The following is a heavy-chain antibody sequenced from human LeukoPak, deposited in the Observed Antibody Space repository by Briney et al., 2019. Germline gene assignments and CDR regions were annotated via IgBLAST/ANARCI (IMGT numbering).Heavy chain of an antibody. CDR2: IYYSGST. V-gene: IGHV4-39*07. Sequence: SETLSLTCTVSGGSISSSSYCWGWIRQPPGKGLEWIGSIYYSGSTYYNPSLKSRVTISVDTSKNQFSLKLSSVTAADTAVYYCAREYCSSTSCYTDYWGQGTLVTVSS. CDR3: AREYCSSTSCYTDY. D-gene: IGHD2-2*02. J-gene: IGHJ4*02. CDR1: GGSISSSSYC.